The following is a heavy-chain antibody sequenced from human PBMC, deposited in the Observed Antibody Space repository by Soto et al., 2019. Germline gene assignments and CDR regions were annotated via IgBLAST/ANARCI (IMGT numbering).Heavy chain of an antibody. CDR3: ARYRRDAPSGYCRNY. CDR1: GDSLSKQY. J-gene: IGHJ4*02. CDR2: VYNGGTT. D-gene: IGHD2-2*03. Sequence: PPATPSLTSSLAGDSLSKQYWPWIRQPPGKGLEWIGYVYNGGTTNSNPPLKSRVSISEDTSNNQFSLRVNSVTAADTAVYYGARYRRDAPSGYCRNYWGQGILVTVS. V-gene: IGHV4-59*11.